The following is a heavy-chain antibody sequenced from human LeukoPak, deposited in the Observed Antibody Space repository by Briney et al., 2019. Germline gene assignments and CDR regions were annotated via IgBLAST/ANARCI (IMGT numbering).Heavy chain of an antibody. J-gene: IGHJ3*01. CDR1: GFVFRESI. D-gene: IGHD3-22*01. V-gene: IGHV3-30-3*01. CDR3: AREGYSSGRAGSFDL. Sequence: GGSLRLSCAGSGFVFRESIIHWVRRAPGKGLEWAALISHDENTNYADSVKGRFSISRDTSKNTLYLEMSSLTFEDTAVYYCAREGYSSGRAGSFDLWGQGTMVTVDS. CDR2: ISHDENTN.